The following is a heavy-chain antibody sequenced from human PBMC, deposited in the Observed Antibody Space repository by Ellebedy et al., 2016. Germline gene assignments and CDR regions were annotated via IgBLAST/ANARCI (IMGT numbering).Heavy chain of an antibody. Sequence: SETLSLTCTVFGGSIRSYYWSWIRQAPGKGLEWIGYIYYSGSTNYNPSLKSRVTISVDTSKNQFSLKLSSVTAADTAVYYCARHVGWELPYFDYWGQGTLVTVSS. CDR1: GGSIRSYY. D-gene: IGHD1-26*01. CDR3: ARHVGWELPYFDY. V-gene: IGHV4-59*08. J-gene: IGHJ4*02. CDR2: IYYSGST.